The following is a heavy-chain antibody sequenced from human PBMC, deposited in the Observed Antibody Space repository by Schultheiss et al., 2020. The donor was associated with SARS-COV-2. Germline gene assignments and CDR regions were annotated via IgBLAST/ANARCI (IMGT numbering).Heavy chain of an antibody. Sequence: SETLSLTCAVYGGSFSGYYWSWIRQPPGKGLEWIGEINHSGSTNYNPSLKSRVTISVDTSKNQFSLKLSSVTAADTAVYYCARATNAIGWFDPWGQGTLVTVYS. V-gene: IGHV4-34*01. D-gene: IGHD2-21*01. CDR3: ARATNAIGWFDP. CDR1: GGSFSGYY. J-gene: IGHJ5*02. CDR2: INHSGST.